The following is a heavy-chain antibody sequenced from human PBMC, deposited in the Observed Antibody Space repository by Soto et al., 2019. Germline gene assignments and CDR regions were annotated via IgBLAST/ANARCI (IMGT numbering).Heavy chain of an antibody. CDR1: GFTVSSNY. CDR3: ARALMTTEAY. J-gene: IGHJ4*02. CDR2: IYSGGST. Sequence: EVQLVESGGGLVQPGESLRLSCAASGFTVSSNYMSWVRQAPGMGLEWVSVIYSGGSTYYADSVKGRFTISRHNSKNTLYLQMNNMSPEDTGVYYCARALMTTEAYWGQGTLVTVSS. V-gene: IGHV3-53*04.